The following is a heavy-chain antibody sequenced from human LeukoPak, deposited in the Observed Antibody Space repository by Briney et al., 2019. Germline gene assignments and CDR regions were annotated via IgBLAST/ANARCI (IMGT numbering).Heavy chain of an antibody. V-gene: IGHV3-30*18. CDR1: GFTFSSYG. Sequence: GRSLKLSCAASGFTFSSYGMHWVRQAPGKGLEWVAVISYDGSNKYYADSVKGRFTISRDNSKNTLYLQMNSLRAEDTAVYYCAKVSEVIYPYYFDYWGQGTLVTVSS. D-gene: IGHD3-22*01. CDR3: AKVSEVIYPYYFDY. J-gene: IGHJ4*02. CDR2: ISYDGSNK.